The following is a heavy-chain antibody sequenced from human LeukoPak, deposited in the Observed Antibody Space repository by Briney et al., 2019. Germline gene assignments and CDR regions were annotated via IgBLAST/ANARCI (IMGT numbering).Heavy chain of an antibody. V-gene: IGHV3-23*01. CDR2: ISGSGGGT. CDR3: AKDRVGATRYNWFDP. J-gene: IGHJ5*02. D-gene: IGHD1-26*01. Sequence: GGSLRLSCAASGFTFSSLAMSWVRQAPGKGLEWVSAISGSGGGTYYAGSVKGRFTISRDNSKNTLYLQMNSLRVEDTAVYYCAKDRVGATRYNWFDPWGQGTLVTVSS. CDR1: GFTFSSLA.